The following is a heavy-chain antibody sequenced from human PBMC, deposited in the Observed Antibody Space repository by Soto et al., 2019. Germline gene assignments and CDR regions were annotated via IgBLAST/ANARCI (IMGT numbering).Heavy chain of an antibody. V-gene: IGHV4-4*07. J-gene: IGHJ4*02. D-gene: IGHD6-13*01. CDR1: GDSISNYY. CDR3: ARALSSAAGLYFDY. Sequence: SETLSLTCTVSGDSISNYYWSWIRQPAGKGMEWIGRIHATESTNYNPSLKSRVTMTIDTSNNQFSLKLSSLTAADTAVYYCARALSSAAGLYFDYWGQGTLVTVSS. CDR2: IHATEST.